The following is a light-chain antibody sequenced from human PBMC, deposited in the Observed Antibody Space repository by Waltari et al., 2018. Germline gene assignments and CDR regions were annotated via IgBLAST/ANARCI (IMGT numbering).Light chain of an antibody. Sequence: QSALTQSPSASGSPGQSVTISCTGTSSDVGGYDYVSWYQQHPGKAPKLMIYEVNKRRSVVPDLFSVSTSGKTDSLTGSGLQAEDEADYYCSSYAGSTLMFGGGTKLTVL. CDR3: SSYAGSTLM. J-gene: IGLJ3*02. CDR1: SSDVGGYDY. V-gene: IGLV2-8*01. CDR2: EVN.